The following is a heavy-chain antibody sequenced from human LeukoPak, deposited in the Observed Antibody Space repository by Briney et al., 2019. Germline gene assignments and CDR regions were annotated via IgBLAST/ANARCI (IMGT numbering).Heavy chain of an antibody. CDR2: IYTSGST. D-gene: IGHD2-2*01. Sequence: SETLSLTCTVSDGSVSSGSYYWSWIRQPAGKGLEWIGRIYTSGSTNFNPSLKSRVTMSVDTSKNQFSLKLSSVTAADTAVYFCARTRYCSGTSCPFYFDYWGQGTLVTVSS. CDR3: ARTRYCSGTSCPFYFDY. V-gene: IGHV4-61*02. CDR1: DGSVSSGSYY. J-gene: IGHJ4*02.